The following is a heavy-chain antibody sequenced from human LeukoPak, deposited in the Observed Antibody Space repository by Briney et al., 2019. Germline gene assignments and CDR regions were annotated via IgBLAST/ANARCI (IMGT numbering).Heavy chain of an antibody. V-gene: IGHV1-69*13. D-gene: IGHD2-15*01. CDR3: AREIVVVVAATLEKYYYGMDV. CDR2: IIPIFGTA. J-gene: IGHJ6*02. Sequence: GASVKVSCKASGGTFSSYAISWVRQAPGQGLEWMGGIIPIFGTANYAQKFQGRVTITADESTSTAYMGLSSLRSEDTAAYYCAREIVVVVAATLEKYYYGMDVWGQGTTVTVSS. CDR1: GGTFSSYA.